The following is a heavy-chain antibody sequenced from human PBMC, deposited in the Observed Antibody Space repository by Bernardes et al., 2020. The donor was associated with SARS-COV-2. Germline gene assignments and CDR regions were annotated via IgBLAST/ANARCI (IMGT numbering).Heavy chain of an antibody. V-gene: IGHV3-23*01. CDR1: GFAFSDFG. CDR2: LNTEGDNT. CDR3: ANDAGVDVFFDY. Sequence: GGSLRLSCVASGFAFSDFGMAWVRQAPGKGLAWVSTLNTEGDNTHYADSVKGRFTIPRDNSKNMLYLQMNSLRAEDTAVYYCANDAGVDVFFDYWGQGTLVTVSS. D-gene: IGHD7-27*01. J-gene: IGHJ4*02.